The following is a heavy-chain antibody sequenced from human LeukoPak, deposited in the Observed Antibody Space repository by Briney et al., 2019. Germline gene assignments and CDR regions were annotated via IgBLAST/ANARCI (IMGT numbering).Heavy chain of an antibody. CDR3: ARGTMTTVTYYFDY. J-gene: IGHJ4*02. D-gene: IGHD4-17*01. Sequence: SETLSLTCTVSGGSISTYYWSWIRQPPGKGLEWIGYVYYSGSTNYNPSLKSRVTISVDTSKNQFSLKLSSVTAADTAVYYCARGTMTTVTYYFDYWGQGTLVTVSS. CDR2: VYYSGST. V-gene: IGHV4-59*12. CDR1: GGSISTYY.